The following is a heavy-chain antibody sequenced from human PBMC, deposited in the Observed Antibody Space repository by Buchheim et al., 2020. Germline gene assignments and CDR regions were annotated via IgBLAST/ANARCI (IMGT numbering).Heavy chain of an antibody. Sequence: EVQLLESGGGLVQPGGSLRLSCTASGFTFTSYALGWVRQAPGKGLEWVSGISGSGSSTYYADSVKGRFTISRDNSKNTLYLQMNSLRAEDTAVYYCAKAGKDILTQIDFWGQGTL. J-gene: IGHJ4*02. V-gene: IGHV3-23*01. CDR2: ISGSGSST. CDR3: AKAGKDILTQIDF. D-gene: IGHD3-9*01. CDR1: GFTFTSYA.